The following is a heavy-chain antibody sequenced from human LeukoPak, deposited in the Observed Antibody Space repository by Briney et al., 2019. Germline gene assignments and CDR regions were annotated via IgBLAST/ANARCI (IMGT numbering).Heavy chain of an antibody. CDR3: AKDLVRKAVAANFDY. CDR2: ISGSGGST. CDR1: GFTFSSYA. V-gene: IGHV3-23*01. J-gene: IGHJ4*02. D-gene: IGHD6-19*01. Sequence: GGSVRLSCAASGFTFSSYAMSWVRQAPGKGLEWVSAISGSGGSTYYADSVKGRFTISRDNSKYTPYLQMNSLRAEDTAVYYCAKDLVRKAVAANFDYWGQGTLVTVSS.